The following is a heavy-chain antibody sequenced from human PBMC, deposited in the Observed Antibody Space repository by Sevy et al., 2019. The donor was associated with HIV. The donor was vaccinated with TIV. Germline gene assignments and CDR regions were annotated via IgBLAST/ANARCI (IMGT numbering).Heavy chain of an antibody. CDR1: GDTLNVLS. J-gene: IGHJ4*02. D-gene: IGHD3-22*01. Sequence: ASVKVSCKVSGDTLNVLSMHWVRQAPGKGLEWMATFDPEDDETFYAQKFQGRVTLTEDTSTGTAYMGLSSLRSEDMALYFCATTKDYYDSSGYPFDDWGQGTLVTVSS. CDR2: FDPEDDET. CDR3: ATTKDYYDSSGYPFDD. V-gene: IGHV1-24*01.